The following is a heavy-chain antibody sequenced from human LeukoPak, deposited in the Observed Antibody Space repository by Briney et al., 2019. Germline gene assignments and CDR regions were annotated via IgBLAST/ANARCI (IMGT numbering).Heavy chain of an antibody. CDR3: ARDRILWFGEPLYGMDV. Sequence: GGSLRLSCAASGFTFSSYAMHWVRQAPGQGLEWVAVISYDGSNKYYADSVKGRFTISRDNSKNTLYLQMNSLRAEDTAVYYCARDRILWFGEPLYGMDVWGKGTTVTVSS. V-gene: IGHV3-30*04. CDR2: ISYDGSNK. J-gene: IGHJ6*04. D-gene: IGHD3-10*01. CDR1: GFTFSSYA.